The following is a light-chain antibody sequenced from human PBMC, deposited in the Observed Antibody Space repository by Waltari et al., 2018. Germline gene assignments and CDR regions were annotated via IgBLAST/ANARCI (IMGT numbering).Light chain of an antibody. V-gene: IGKV3-15*01. CDR2: DAS. CDR3: QQYKYWPPLT. J-gene: IGKJ4*01. Sequence: EIVMTQSPVTLSVSLGERATLSSSASQSVSSDLAWYQQKPGQAPRLLIYDASTRAAGLAARFSASGSGTEFTLTISSLQSEDFAVYYCQQYKYWPPLTFGGGTKVEIK. CDR1: QSVSSD.